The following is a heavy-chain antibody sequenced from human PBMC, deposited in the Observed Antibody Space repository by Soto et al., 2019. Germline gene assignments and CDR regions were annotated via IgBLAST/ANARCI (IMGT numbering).Heavy chain of an antibody. D-gene: IGHD3-22*01. CDR2: IYYSGST. J-gene: IGHJ3*02. CDR1: GGSISSSSYY. CDR3: ARFLDYYDSSGDRTLGAFDI. V-gene: IGHV4-39*01. Sequence: SETLSLTCTVSGGSISSSSYYWGWIRQPPGKGLEWIGSIYYSGSTYYNPSLKSRVTISVDTSKNQFSLKLSSVTAADTAVYYCARFLDYYDSSGDRTLGAFDIWGQGTMVTVSS.